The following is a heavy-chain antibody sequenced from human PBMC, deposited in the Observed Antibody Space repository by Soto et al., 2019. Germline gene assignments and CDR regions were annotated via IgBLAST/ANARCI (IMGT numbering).Heavy chain of an antibody. CDR2: IYYSGST. D-gene: IGHD3-22*01. CDR3: ARQRRYYYDSSGYPGY. J-gene: IGHJ4*02. V-gene: IGHV4-39*01. CDR1: GGSISNTSYY. Sequence: ETLSLTCAVSGGSISNTSYYWAWIRQPPGKGLEWIATIYYSGSTFYNPSLKSRVTISVDTSKNQFFLKLNSVTAADTAVYYCARQRRYYYDSSGYPGYWGQGTLVTVSS.